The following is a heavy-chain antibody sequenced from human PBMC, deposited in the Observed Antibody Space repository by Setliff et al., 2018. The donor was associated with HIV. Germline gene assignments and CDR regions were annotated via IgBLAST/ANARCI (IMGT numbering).Heavy chain of an antibody. D-gene: IGHD6-19*01. CDR2: ISSSGDSI. V-gene: IGHV3-48*04. CDR1: GFTFSSYW. CDR3: ARDKAVAGNHRPYYFDY. Sequence: PGGSLRLSCAASGFTFSSYWMSWVRQAPGKGLEWVSYISSSGDSIYYADSVKGRFTISRDNAKNSLYLQMNSLRAEDTAVYYCARDKAVAGNHRPYYFDYWGQGTLVTVSS. J-gene: IGHJ4*02.